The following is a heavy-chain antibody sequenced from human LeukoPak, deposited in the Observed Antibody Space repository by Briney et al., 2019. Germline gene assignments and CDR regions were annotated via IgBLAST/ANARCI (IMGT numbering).Heavy chain of an antibody. CDR1: GFTFTDYY. Sequence: ASVRVSCKASGFTFTDYYIHWVRQAPGQGLEWMGWINTNTGNPTYAQGFTGRFVFSLDTSVSTAYLQISSLKAEDTAVYYCARERTDYSGRHFSLDPWGQGTLVTVSS. D-gene: IGHD1-26*01. CDR2: INTNTGNP. CDR3: ARERTDYSGRHFSLDP. V-gene: IGHV7-4-1*02. J-gene: IGHJ5*02.